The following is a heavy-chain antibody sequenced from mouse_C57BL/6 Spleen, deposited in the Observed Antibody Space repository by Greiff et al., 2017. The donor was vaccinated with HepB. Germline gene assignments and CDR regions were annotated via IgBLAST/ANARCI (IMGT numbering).Heavy chain of an antibody. D-gene: IGHD1-1*01. CDR2: ISYDGSN. V-gene: IGHV3-6*01. Sequence: EVQLQESGPGLVKPSQSLSLTCSVTGYSITSGYYWNWIRQFPGNKLEWMGYISYDGSNNYNPSLKNRISITRDTSKNQFFLKLNSVTTEDTATYYCARDLRYYYGSSYWYFDVWGTGTTVTVSS. CDR3: ARDLRYYYGSSYWYFDV. J-gene: IGHJ1*03. CDR1: GYSITSGYY.